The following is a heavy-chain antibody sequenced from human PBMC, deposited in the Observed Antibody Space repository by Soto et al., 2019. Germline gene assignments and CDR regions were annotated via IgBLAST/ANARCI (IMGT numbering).Heavy chain of an antibody. CDR1: GYTFNSYG. J-gene: IGHJ4*02. CDR3: ARGSTLYQICISTSCYGPFDY. Sequence: ASLKVSCKASGYTFNSYGISWVRQAPGQGLEWMGWINPNSGGTNYAQKFQGWVTMTRDTSISTAYMELSRLRSDDTAVYYCARGSTLYQICISTSCYGPFDYWRQGTLVTVSS. CDR2: INPNSGGT. D-gene: IGHD2-2*01. V-gene: IGHV1-2*04.